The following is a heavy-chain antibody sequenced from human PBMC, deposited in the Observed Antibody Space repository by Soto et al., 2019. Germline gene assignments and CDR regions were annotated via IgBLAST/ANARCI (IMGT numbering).Heavy chain of an antibody. D-gene: IGHD2-8*01. CDR1: GYTFTSHG. Sequence: ASVKVSCKASGYTFTSHGISWVRQAPGQGLEWMGWISAYNGNTNYAQKLQGRVTMTTDTSTSTAYMELRSLRSDDTAVYYCARGNVLMVYAMSASWFDPWGQGTLVTVSS. J-gene: IGHJ5*02. V-gene: IGHV1-18*01. CDR2: ISAYNGNT. CDR3: ARGNVLMVYAMSASWFDP.